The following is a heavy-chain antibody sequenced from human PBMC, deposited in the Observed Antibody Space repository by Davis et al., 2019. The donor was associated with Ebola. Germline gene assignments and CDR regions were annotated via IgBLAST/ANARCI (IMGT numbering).Heavy chain of an antibody. V-gene: IGHV3-53*01. CDR1: GLTVTDNF. CDR3: ARDVAYSNYD. D-gene: IGHD4-11*01. J-gene: IGHJ4*02. Sequence: PGGSLRLSCAASGLTVTDNFMSWVRQTPEKGLEWVSTLYIGDTTQYTDAVKGRFTISRDTSKNTVSLQMNSLKAEDTAIYYCARDVAYSNYDWGQGTLVTVSS. CDR2: LYIGDTT.